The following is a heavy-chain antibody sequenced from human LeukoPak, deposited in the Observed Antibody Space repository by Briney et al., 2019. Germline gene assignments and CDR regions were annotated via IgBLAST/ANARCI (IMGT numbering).Heavy chain of an antibody. CDR2: TNPNSGGT. V-gene: IGHV1-2*02. Sequence: AASVKVSCKASGYTFTGYYMHWVRQAPGQGLEWMGWTNPNSGGTNYAQKFQGRVTMTRDTSISTAYMELSRLRSDDTAVYYCARVGTLIVVDFDYWGQGTLVTVSS. CDR1: GYTFTGYY. CDR3: ARVGTLIVVDFDY. J-gene: IGHJ4*02. D-gene: IGHD3-22*01.